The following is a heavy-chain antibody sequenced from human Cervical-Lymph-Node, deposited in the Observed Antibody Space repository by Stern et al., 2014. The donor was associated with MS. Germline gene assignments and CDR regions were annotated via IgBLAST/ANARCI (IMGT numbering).Heavy chain of an antibody. V-gene: IGHV4-61*02. J-gene: IGHJ4*02. CDR3: ARDSGTGTTLGEYYFDY. Sequence: QVQLGQSGPGLVKPSQTLSLTCTVSGGSISSGSYYWSWIRQPAGKGLEWIGRIYTSGSTNYNPSLKSRVTISVDTSKNQFSLKLSFVTAADTAVYYCARDSGTGTTLGEYYFDYWGQGTLVTVSS. CDR1: GGSISSGSYY. D-gene: IGHD1-1*01. CDR2: IYTSGST.